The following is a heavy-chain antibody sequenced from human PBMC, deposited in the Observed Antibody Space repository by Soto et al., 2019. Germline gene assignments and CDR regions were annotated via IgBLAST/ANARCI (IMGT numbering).Heavy chain of an antibody. CDR2: ISGSGGST. Sequence: AGGSLRLSCAASGFTFSSYAMSWVRQAPGKGLEWVSAISGSGGSTYYADSVKGRFTISRDNSKNTLYLQMNSLRAEDTAVYYCAKGTIFGVDNYYYYGMDVWGQGTTVTVSS. D-gene: IGHD3-3*01. V-gene: IGHV3-23*01. CDR1: GFTFSSYA. CDR3: AKGTIFGVDNYYYYGMDV. J-gene: IGHJ6*02.